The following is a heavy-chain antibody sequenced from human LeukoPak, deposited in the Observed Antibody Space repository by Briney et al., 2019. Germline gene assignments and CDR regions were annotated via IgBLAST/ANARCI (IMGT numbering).Heavy chain of an antibody. V-gene: IGHV3-21*01. J-gene: IGHJ4*02. D-gene: IGHD5-12*01. Sequence: GGSLRLSCAASGFTFSSYSMNWVRQAPGKGLEWVSSISSSSYIYYADSVKGRFTISRDNAKNSLYLQMNSLRAEDTAVYYCARIVATTSPVDYWGQGTLVTVSS. CDR3: ARIVATTSPVDY. CDR1: GFTFSSYS. CDR2: ISSSSYI.